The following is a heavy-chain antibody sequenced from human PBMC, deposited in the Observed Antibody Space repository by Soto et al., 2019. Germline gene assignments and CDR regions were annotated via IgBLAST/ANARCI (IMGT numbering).Heavy chain of an antibody. J-gene: IGHJ6*03. Sequence: GGSLRLSCAASGFTFSSYGMHWVRQAPGKGLEWVAVIWYDGSNKYYADSVKGRFTISRDNSKNTLYLQMNSLRAEDTAVYYCARVLPGNYYYMDVWGKGTTVTVSS. V-gene: IGHV3-33*01. CDR1: GFTFSSYG. CDR2: IWYDGSNK. CDR3: ARVLPGNYYYMDV.